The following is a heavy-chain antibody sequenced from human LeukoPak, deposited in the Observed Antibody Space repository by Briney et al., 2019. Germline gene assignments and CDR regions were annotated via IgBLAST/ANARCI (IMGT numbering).Heavy chain of an antibody. J-gene: IGHJ4*02. D-gene: IGHD6-19*01. V-gene: IGHV1-2*02. Sequence: ASVKVSCRASGYTFTGYYMHWVRQAPGQGLEWMGWINPNSGGTNYAQKFQGRVTMTRDTSISTAYMELSRLRSDDTAVYYCARTGQWLYQYYFDYWGQGTLVTVSS. CDR1: GYTFTGYY. CDR3: ARTGQWLYQYYFDY. CDR2: INPNSGGT.